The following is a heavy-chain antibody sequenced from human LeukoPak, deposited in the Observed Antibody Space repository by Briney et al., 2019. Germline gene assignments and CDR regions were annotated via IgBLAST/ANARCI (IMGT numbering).Heavy chain of an antibody. CDR1: GGSISSYY. Sequence: SQTLSLTCTVSGGSISSYYWSWIRQPPGKGLEWIGYIYYNGNTNYNPSLKSRVTISVDTSRNQFSLKLNSLTAADTAVYYCVGGKLWLSFDSWGQGTLVTVSS. CDR2: IYYNGNT. J-gene: IGHJ4*02. V-gene: IGHV4-59*03. D-gene: IGHD3-22*01. CDR3: VGGKLWLSFDS.